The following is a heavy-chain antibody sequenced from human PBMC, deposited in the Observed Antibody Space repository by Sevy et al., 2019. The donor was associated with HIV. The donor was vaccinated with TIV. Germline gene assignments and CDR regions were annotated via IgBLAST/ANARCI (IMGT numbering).Heavy chain of an antibody. Sequence: ASVKVSCKVTGYTLXXXAIHWVRXAXGKGXXXMGSSXXXXXXXIYAQAFQGRVTMTEDTSTDTAYMDLSSLTSEDXXXXXCAIVGLGXXXGSSXYQXDXXXPWGQGTLVTVSS. CDR1: GYTLXXXA. V-gene: IGHV1-24*01. CDR3: AIVGLGXXXGSSXYQXDXXXP. J-gene: IGHJ5*02. CDR2: SXXXXXXX. D-gene: IGHD2-15*01.